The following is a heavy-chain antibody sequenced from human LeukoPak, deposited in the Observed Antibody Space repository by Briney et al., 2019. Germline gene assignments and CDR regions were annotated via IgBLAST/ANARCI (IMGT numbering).Heavy chain of an antibody. CDR3: AKVKGSEGYCSITSCLADY. J-gene: IGHJ4*02. Sequence: GGSLRLSCAVSGFTFSSYGMTWVRQAPGKGLEWVSAISSSGGNTYYADSVKGRFTISRDNSKNTLYLQLNSLRSDDTAVYYCAKVKGSEGYCSITSCLADYWGQGTLVTVSS. V-gene: IGHV3-23*01. D-gene: IGHD2-2*01. CDR2: ISSSGGNT. CDR1: GFTFSSYG.